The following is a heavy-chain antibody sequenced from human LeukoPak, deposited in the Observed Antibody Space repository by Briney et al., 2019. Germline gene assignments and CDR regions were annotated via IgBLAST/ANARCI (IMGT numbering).Heavy chain of an antibody. CDR2: IYYSGST. CDR3: ARVRAFYSNYEDYYYYDMDV. CDR1: GGSISSYY. J-gene: IGHJ6*02. Sequence: SETLSLTCTVSGGSISSYYWSWIRQPPGKGLEWIGYIYYSGSTNYNPSLKSRVTISVDTSKNQFSLKLSSVTAADTAVYYCARVRAFYSNYEDYYYYDMDVWGQGTTVTVSS. D-gene: IGHD4-11*01. V-gene: IGHV4-59*01.